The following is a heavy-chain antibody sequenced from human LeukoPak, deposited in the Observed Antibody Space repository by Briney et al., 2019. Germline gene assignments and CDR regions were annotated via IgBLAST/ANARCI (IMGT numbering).Heavy chain of an antibody. Sequence: SETLSLTCTVSGYSISSGYYWGWIRQPPGKGLEWIGSIYHSGSTYYNPSLKSRVTISVDTSKNQFSLKLSSVTAADTAVYYCARRGITMVRGMKNWFDPWGQGTLVTVSS. CDR1: GYSISSGYY. V-gene: IGHV4-38-2*02. CDR2: IYHSGST. J-gene: IGHJ5*02. D-gene: IGHD3-10*01. CDR3: ARRGITMVRGMKNWFDP.